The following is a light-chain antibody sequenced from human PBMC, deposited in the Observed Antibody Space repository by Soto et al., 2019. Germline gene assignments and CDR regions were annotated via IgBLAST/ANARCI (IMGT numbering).Light chain of an antibody. CDR2: AAS. CDR3: QQCYGTPLT. J-gene: IGKJ4*01. V-gene: IGKV1-39*01. CDR1: QSISTN. Sequence: DIQMTQSPSSLSASVGDRVTITCRASQSISTNLNWYQQKPGKAPKLLIYAASTLQRGVPSTFSGSGSGTDFTLTISSLQPEDFATYFCQQCYGTPLTFGGGTKVDIK.